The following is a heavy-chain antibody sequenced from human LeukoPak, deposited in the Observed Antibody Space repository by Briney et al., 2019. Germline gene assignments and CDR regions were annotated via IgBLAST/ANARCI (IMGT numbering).Heavy chain of an antibody. D-gene: IGHD3-10*01. J-gene: IGHJ3*02. V-gene: IGHV4-59*04. CDR2: IFYSGST. Sequence: SETLSLTCTVSGGSISSYYWSWIRQPPGKGLEWIGNIFYSGSTYYSPPLKSRLTISLDTSGNQFSVRLNSVTAADTAVYYCAKSNGYGLVDIWGQGTMVTVSS. CDR3: AKSNGYGLVDI. CDR1: GGSISSYY.